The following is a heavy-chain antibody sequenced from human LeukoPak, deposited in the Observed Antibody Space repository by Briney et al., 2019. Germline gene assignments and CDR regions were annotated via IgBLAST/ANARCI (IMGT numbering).Heavy chain of an antibody. D-gene: IGHD2-21*02. CDR2: MSCSSGSI. Sequence: GGSVRLFCAASGFIFSSFNMNWVRQAPGKGLEWVSSMSCSSGSIYYADSLKGRFTISRDNARNSLYLQMDSLRAEDTAVYYCARDTTYCGSGCYSLTDYWGQGTLVSVSS. V-gene: IGHV3-21*01. CDR1: GFIFSSFN. J-gene: IGHJ4*02. CDR3: ARDTTYCGSGCYSLTDY.